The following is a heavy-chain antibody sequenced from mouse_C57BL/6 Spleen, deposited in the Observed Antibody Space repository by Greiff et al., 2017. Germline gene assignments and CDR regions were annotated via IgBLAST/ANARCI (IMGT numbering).Heavy chain of an antibody. CDR3: ASDGGIAY. CDR1: GFTFSSYA. J-gene: IGHJ3*01. CDR2: ISDGGSYT. V-gene: IGHV5-4*01. Sequence: EVQRVESGGGLVKPGGSLKLSCAASGFTFSSYAMSWVRQTPEKRLEWVATISDGGSYTYYPDNVKGRFTISRDNAKNNLYLQMSHLKSEDTAMYYCASDGGIAYWGQGTLVTVSA.